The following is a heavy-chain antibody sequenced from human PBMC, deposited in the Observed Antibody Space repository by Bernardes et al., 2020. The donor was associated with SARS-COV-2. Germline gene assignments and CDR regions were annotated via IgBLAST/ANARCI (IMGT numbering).Heavy chain of an antibody. CDR1: GFIFSDSY. Sequence: GGSLRLSCTASGFIFSDSYMSWIRKAPGKGLEWISYISGETGYTNYAGSVKGRFTISRDNARNSLYLQMTNLRADDTATYFCARDTSRFTASMDFESWGQGTLVTVSS. CDR3: ARDTSRFTASMDFES. CDR2: ISGETGYT. J-gene: IGHJ4*02. D-gene: IGHD3-9*01. V-gene: IGHV3-11*05.